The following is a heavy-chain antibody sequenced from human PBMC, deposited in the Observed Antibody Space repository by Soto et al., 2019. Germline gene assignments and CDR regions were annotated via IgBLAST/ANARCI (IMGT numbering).Heavy chain of an antibody. V-gene: IGHV4-59*08. CDR2: IYYSGST. Sequence: SETLSLTCTVSGGSISSYYWSWIRQPPGKGLEWIGYIYYSGSTNYNPSLKSRVTISVDTSKNQFSLKLSSATAADTAVYYCARRTYNWFDPGGQETLVTVSS. J-gene: IGHJ5*02. CDR1: GGSISSYY. CDR3: ARRTYNWFDP. D-gene: IGHD3-16*01.